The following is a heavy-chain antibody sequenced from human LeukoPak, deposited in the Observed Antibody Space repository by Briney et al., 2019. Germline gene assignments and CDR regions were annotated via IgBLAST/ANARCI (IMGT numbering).Heavy chain of an antibody. CDR3: ARSMKRGYSYGYNLDY. CDR2: IYTSGST. V-gene: IGHV3-53*01. Sequence: GGSLRLSCAASGFAVSSNYMSWVRQAPGKGLEWVSVIYTSGSTYYADSVNGRFTISRDNSKSMLYLQMNSLRAEDTAVYYCARSMKRGYSYGYNLDYWGQGTLVTVSS. D-gene: IGHD5-18*01. J-gene: IGHJ4*02. CDR1: GFAVSSNY.